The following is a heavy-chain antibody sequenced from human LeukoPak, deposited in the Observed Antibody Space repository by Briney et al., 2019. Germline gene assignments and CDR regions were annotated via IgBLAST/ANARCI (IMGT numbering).Heavy chain of an antibody. J-gene: IGHJ4*02. CDR1: GYTCTGYY. Sequence: ASVKVSCKASGYTCTGYYLHWVRQAPGQGLEWMGWINPNSGGTNYAQKFQGWVTMTRDTSTSTVYMELSSLRSEDTAVYYCARDAPLLDYYDSSAHFDYWGQGTLVTVSS. D-gene: IGHD3-22*01. CDR2: INPNSGGT. CDR3: ARDAPLLDYYDSSAHFDY. V-gene: IGHV1-2*04.